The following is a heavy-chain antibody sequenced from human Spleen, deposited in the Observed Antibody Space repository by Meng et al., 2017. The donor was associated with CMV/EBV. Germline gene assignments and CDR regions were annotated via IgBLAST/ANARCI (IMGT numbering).Heavy chain of an antibody. J-gene: IGHJ5*02. D-gene: IGHD2-21*01. Sequence: SLKISCAASGFTFDECAMRWVRQAPGKGLQWVSGISWSSDSIGYADSVKGRFTISRDNARNTVYLEMNSLRDDDTAIYFCFMGHYSGAWGQGTPVTVSS. CDR1: GFTFDECA. CDR3: FMGHYSGA. V-gene: IGHV3-9*01. CDR2: ISWSSDSI.